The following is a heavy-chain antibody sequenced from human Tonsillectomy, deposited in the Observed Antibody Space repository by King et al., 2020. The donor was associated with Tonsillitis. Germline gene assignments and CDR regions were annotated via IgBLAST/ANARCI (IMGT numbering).Heavy chain of an antibody. V-gene: IGHV4-39*07. CDR1: GGSISSSSYY. CDR2: IYYSGST. J-gene: IGHJ6*02. CDR3: ATPSPGYSSGWFYYYYYYGMDV. D-gene: IGHD6-19*01. Sequence: LQLQESGPGLVKPSETLSLTCTVSGGSISSSSYYWGWIRQPPGKGLEWIGSIYYSGSTYYNPSLKSRVTISVDTSKNQFSLKLSSVTAADTAVYYCATPSPGYSSGWFYYYYYYGMDVWGQGTTVTVSS.